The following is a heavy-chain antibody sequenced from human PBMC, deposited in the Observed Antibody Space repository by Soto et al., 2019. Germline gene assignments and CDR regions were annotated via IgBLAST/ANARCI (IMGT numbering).Heavy chain of an antibody. V-gene: IGHV4-61*01. CDR1: GGPVSSGSYY. J-gene: IGHJ4*02. D-gene: IGHD6-6*01. Sequence: SETLSLTCTVSGGPVSSGSYYWSWIRQPPGKGLEWIGYIYYSGSTNYNPSLKSRVTISVDTSKNQFSLKLSSVTAADTAVYYCAREAIAARPQYYFDYWGQGTLVTVSS. CDR2: IYYSGST. CDR3: AREAIAARPQYYFDY.